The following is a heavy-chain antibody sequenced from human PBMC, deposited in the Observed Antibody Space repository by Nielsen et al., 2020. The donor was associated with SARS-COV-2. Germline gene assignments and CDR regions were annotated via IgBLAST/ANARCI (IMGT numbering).Heavy chain of an antibody. CDR2: ISASGSYT. CDR1: GGSLTGYY. Sequence: LSLTCAVSGGSLTGYYWSWIRLAPGKGLEWISYISASGSYTNYADSLRGRFTISRDNAKNSLYLQMNSLRAEDTAMYYCAKSGNCNGGICYSTEYFQDWGQGTLVTVSS. J-gene: IGHJ1*01. CDR3: AKSGNCNGGICYSTEYFQD. V-gene: IGHV3-11*03. D-gene: IGHD2-15*01.